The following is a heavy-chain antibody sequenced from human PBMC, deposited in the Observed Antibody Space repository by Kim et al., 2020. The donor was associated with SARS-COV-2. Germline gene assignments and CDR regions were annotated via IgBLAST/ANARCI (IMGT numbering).Heavy chain of an antibody. Sequence: ASVKVSCKASGYTFTSYGISWVRQAPGQGLEWMGWISAYNGNTNYAQKLQGRVTMTTDTSTSTAYMELRSLRSDDTAVYYCARDLDQPYYDYVWGILGMDVWGQGTTVTVSS. CDR2: ISAYNGNT. D-gene: IGHD3-16*01. CDR1: GYTFTSYG. V-gene: IGHV1-18*01. CDR3: ARDLDQPYYDYVWGILGMDV. J-gene: IGHJ6*02.